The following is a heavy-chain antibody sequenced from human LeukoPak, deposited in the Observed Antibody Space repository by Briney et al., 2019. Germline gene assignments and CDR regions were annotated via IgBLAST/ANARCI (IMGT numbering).Heavy chain of an antibody. CDR2: IYYSGTT. CDR1: GGSISGNY. V-gene: IGHV4-59*01. J-gene: IGHJ2*01. CDR3: ASPSPPSWYFHL. Sequence: SETLSLTCTVSGGSISGNYWSWIRQPPGKGLEWIGYIYYSGTTNYNPSLKSRVTISVDTSKNQFSLNLKSVTAADTAVHYCASPSPPSWYFHLWGRGTLVTVSS.